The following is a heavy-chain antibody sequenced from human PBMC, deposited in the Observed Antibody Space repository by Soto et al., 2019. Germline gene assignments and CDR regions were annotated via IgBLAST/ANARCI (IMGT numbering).Heavy chain of an antibody. CDR3: ARGSGSYYRDYFDS. D-gene: IGHD1-26*01. J-gene: IGHJ4*02. Sequence: QVQLVQSGAEVKKPGSSVKVSCKASGGTFSSYAISWVRQAPGQGLEWMGGIIPIFGTANYAQKFQGRVTIAADESTSPAYMELRSLRSEDTAVYYCARGSGSYYRDYFDSWGQGSLVTVSS. CDR2: IIPIFGTA. CDR1: GGTFSSYA. V-gene: IGHV1-69*12.